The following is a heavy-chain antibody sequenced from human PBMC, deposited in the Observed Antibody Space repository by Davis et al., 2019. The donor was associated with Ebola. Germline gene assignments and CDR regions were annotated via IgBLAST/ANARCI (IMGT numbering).Heavy chain of an antibody. CDR2: INPSGGST. Sequence: AASVQVSCKASRYTFTSYYMHWVRQAPGQGLEWMGIINPSGGSTSYAQKFQGRVTMTRDTSTSTVYMELSSLRSEDTAVYYCARAGGSSPSSMDVWGQGTTVTVSS. CDR1: RYTFTSYY. J-gene: IGHJ6*02. V-gene: IGHV1-46*03. CDR3: ARAGGSSPSSMDV. D-gene: IGHD6-6*01.